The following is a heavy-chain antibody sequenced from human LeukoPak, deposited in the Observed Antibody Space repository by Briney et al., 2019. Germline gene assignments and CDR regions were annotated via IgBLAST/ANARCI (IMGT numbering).Heavy chain of an antibody. CDR3: ARGWDKPRFPTHGFDY. J-gene: IGHJ4*02. Sequence: SETLSLTCTVSGGSISSGGYYWGWIRQPPGKGLEWIGSIYYSGSTYYNPSLKSRVTISVDTSKNQFSLKLSSVTAADTAVYYCARGWDKPRFPTHGFDYWGQGTLVTVSS. D-gene: IGHD1-26*01. CDR1: GGSISSGGYY. V-gene: IGHV4-39*07. CDR2: IYYSGST.